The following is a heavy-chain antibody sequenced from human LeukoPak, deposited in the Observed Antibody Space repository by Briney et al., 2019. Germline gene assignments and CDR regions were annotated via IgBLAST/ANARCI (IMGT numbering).Heavy chain of an antibody. D-gene: IGHD3-22*01. CDR2: IIPILGIA. V-gene: IGHV1-69*04. CDR3: ARAFRVAPGYYYDSSGYSYFDY. CDR1: GGTFSSYA. Sequence: ASVKVSCKASGGTFSSYAISWVRQAPGQGLEWMGRIIPILGIANYAQKFQGRVTITADKSTSTGYMELSSLRSEDTAVYYCARAFRVAPGYYYDSSGYSYFDYWGQGTLVTVSS. J-gene: IGHJ4*02.